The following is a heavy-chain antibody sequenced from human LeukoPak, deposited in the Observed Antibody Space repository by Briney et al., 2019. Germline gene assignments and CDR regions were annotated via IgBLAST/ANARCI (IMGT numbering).Heavy chain of an antibody. V-gene: IGHV4-4*02. CDR1: GFTFSNAW. CDR2: IYHSGST. CDR3: AKVDTDWGYFGY. J-gene: IGHJ4*02. D-gene: IGHD5-18*01. Sequence: SLRLSCAASGFTFSNAWMSWVRQPPGKGLEWIGEIYHSGSTDYSPSLKSRVTISVDKSKNQFSLRLSSVTAADTAVYYCAKVDTDWGYFGYWGQGTLVPVSS.